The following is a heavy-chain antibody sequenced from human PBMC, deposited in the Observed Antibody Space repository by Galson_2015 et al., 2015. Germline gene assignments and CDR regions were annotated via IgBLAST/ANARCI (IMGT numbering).Heavy chain of an antibody. CDR1: GFTFSNSA. Sequence: SLRLSCAASGFTFSNSAMTWVRQAPGKGLEWVAAIGGTGAKTYYSESAKGRFTVSRDNSKSTLFLQMNSLTADDTALYYCARVRGTSWNKGDWLDPWGQGTLVTVSS. CDR2: IGGTGAKT. D-gene: IGHD1/OR15-1a*01. J-gene: IGHJ5*02. V-gene: IGHV3-23*01. CDR3: ARVRGTSWNKGDWLDP.